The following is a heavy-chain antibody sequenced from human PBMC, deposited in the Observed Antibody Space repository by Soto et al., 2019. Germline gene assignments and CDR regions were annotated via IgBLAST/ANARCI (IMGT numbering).Heavy chain of an antibody. V-gene: IGHV3-9*01. CDR1: GFNFDDYA. CDR3: VKDKGAPYYYFDFDI. D-gene: IGHD3-3*01. CDR2: ISWNSDSI. Sequence: PGGSLRLSCAASGFNFDDYAMHWVRQAPGKGLEWVSSISWNSDSINYADSVRGRFTISRDSAKNSLYLQMNSLRTEDTAFYYCVKDKGAPYYYFDFDIWGQGTLVTVSS. J-gene: IGHJ3*02.